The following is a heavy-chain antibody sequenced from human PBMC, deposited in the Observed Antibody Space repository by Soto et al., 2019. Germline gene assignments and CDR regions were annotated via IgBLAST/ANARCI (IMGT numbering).Heavy chain of an antibody. CDR2: INTGNGNT. CDR3: ARGGGYNWNYGWFDP. Sequence: QVQLVQSGAEEKKPGASVKVSCKASGYTFTSYAMHWVRQAPEQRLEWMGWINTGNGNTKYSQKFQGRVTITRDTSASTAYMELSSLRSEDTAVYYCARGGGYNWNYGWFDPWGQGTLVTVSS. CDR1: GYTFTSYA. J-gene: IGHJ5*02. D-gene: IGHD1-7*01. V-gene: IGHV1-3*04.